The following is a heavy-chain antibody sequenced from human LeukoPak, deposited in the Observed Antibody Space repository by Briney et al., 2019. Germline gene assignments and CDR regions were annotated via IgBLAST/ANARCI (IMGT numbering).Heavy chain of an antibody. J-gene: IGHJ4*02. CDR3: AREGYTNGWYRN. Sequence: GGSLRLSCAASGFTFSSYAMGWVRQAPGKGLEWVSAISGSGGSTYYADSVKGRFTISRDNSKNTLYLQMNSLRAEDTAVYFCAREGYTNGWYRNWGQGTLVTVSS. V-gene: IGHV3-23*01. D-gene: IGHD6-19*01. CDR1: GFTFSSYA. CDR2: ISGSGGST.